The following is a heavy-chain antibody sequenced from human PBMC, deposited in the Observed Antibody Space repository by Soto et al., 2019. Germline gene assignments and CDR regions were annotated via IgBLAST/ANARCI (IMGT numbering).Heavy chain of an antibody. Sequence: EVQLVESGGGLIQPGGSLRLSCAASGFTVSSKYRTWVRQAPGKGLEWVSVIYGGGTTYYADSVKGRFTISRDNSKNTLYLQVNSLRAEETAVYYCVQTTGWPGFDFWGQGTLVTVSS. D-gene: IGHD6-19*01. CDR3: VQTTGWPGFDF. J-gene: IGHJ4*02. CDR1: GFTVSSKY. V-gene: IGHV3-53*01. CDR2: IYGGGTT.